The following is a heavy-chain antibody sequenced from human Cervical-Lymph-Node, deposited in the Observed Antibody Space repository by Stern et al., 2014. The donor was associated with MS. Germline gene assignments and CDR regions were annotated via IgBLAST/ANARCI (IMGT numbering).Heavy chain of an antibody. CDR1: GFSVATAGVG. CDR3: AHSRVKYCRGGTCYSSLFDY. V-gene: IGHV2-5*02. Sequence: QVTLKESGPTLVKPTQTVTLTCTLSGFSVATAGVGVGWIRQPPGKALEWLAPLFLDYDKLYSPSLKNRLTIIKDTSKNQVVLTMTNVDPVDTATYYCAHSRVKYCRGGTCYSSLFDYWGQGTLVTVSS. D-gene: IGHD2-15*01. J-gene: IGHJ4*02. CDR2: LFLDYDK.